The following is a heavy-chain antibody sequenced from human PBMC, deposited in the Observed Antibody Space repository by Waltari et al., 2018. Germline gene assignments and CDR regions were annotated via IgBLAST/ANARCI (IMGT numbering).Heavy chain of an antibody. Sequence: QVQLVESGGGGVKPGRSRRRYCAASGFTFSHHVKHWVRQAPGKGLGGLAVISDDGSSTYYGDSVKGRFTLSRDNSRNTLNLQMNRLRTEDTAMYYCVSYPIFQGAVDAFDIWGQGTMVTVSS. CDR3: VSYPIFQGAVDAFDI. CDR2: ISDDGSST. J-gene: IGHJ3*02. CDR1: GFTFSHHV. V-gene: IGHV3-30*03. D-gene: IGHD3-3*02.